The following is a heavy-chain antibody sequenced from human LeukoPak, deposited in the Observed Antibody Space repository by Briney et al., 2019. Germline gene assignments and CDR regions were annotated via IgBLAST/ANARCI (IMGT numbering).Heavy chain of an antibody. CDR2: ISGSAGGT. CDR3: AKGFITSEGFDY. J-gene: IGHJ4*02. CDR1: GFTFSSYA. Sequence: GGSLRLSCAASGFTFSSYAMSWVRQAPGKGLEWVATISGSAGGTYYADSVKGRFTISRDNSKNTLYLQMNSLRAEDTAVYYCAKGFITSEGFDYWGQGALVTVSS. V-gene: IGHV3-23*01. D-gene: IGHD3-10*01.